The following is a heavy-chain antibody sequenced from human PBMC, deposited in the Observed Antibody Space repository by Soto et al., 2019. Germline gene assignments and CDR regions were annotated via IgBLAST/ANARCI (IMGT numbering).Heavy chain of an antibody. J-gene: IGHJ4*02. CDR2: ITTKADAGTT. V-gene: IGHV3-15*01. D-gene: IGHD7-27*01. CDR3: TSTLGY. CDR1: GFTFSNAW. Sequence: PGVSLRLSCAASGFTFSNAWMTWVRQAPGKGLEWVGRITTKADAGTTDYAAPVKGRFTISRDDSKNTLYPQMNSLKTEDTAVYYCTSTLGYWGQGTLVTVSS.